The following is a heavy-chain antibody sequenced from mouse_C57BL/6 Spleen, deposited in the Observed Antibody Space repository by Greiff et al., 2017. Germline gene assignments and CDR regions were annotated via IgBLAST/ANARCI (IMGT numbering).Heavy chain of an antibody. CDR2: ISYDGSN. CDR3: AGDYGSTWYFDV. J-gene: IGHJ1*03. Sequence: EVKLQQSGPGLVKPSQSLSLTCSVTGYSITSGYYWNWIRQFPGNKLEWMGYISYDGSNNYNPSLKNRISITRDTSKNQFFLKLNSVTTEDTATYYCAGDYGSTWYFDVWGTGTTVTVSS. D-gene: IGHD1-1*01. V-gene: IGHV3-6*01. CDR1: GYSITSGYY.